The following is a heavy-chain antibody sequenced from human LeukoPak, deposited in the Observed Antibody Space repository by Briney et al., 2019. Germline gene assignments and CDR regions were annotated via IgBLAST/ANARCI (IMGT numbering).Heavy chain of an antibody. CDR2: INPSGGST. V-gene: IGHV1-46*01. CDR3: ARATLSDYYFNY. J-gene: IGHJ4*02. Sequence: ASVKVSCKASGYTFTSYYMHWVRQAPGQGLEWMGVINPSGGSTSYAQKFQGRVTMTRDTSTNTVYMELSSLRSEDTAVYFCARATLSDYYFNYWGQGTLVTVSS. CDR1: GYTFTSYY.